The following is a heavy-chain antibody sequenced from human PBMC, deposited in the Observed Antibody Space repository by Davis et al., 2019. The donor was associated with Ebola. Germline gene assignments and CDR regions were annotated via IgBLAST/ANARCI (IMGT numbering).Heavy chain of an antibody. V-gene: IGHV4-4*02. CDR2: IYHSGST. CDR3: ARLYSGSYYNWFDP. Sequence: SETLSLTCAVSGGSISSSNWWSWVRQPPGKGLEWIGDIYHSGSTNYKPSLKSRVTISVDTSKNQFSLKLSSVTAADTAVYYCARLYSGSYYNWFDPWGQGTLVTVSS. D-gene: IGHD1-26*01. J-gene: IGHJ5*02. CDR1: GGSISSSNW.